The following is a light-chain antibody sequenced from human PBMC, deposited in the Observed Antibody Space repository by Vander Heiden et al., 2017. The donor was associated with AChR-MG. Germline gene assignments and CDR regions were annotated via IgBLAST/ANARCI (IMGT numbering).Light chain of an antibody. Sequence: QSALTQPASVSGPPGQSITISCTGTSSDVGSSNLVSWYQQHPGKAPQLMIYEGSKRPSGVSNRFSGSKSGNTASLTISGLQAEDEADYYCCSYAGSDTYVFGTGTKVTVL. CDR3: CSYAGSDTYV. J-gene: IGLJ1*01. CDR2: EGS. V-gene: IGLV2-23*01. CDR1: SSDVGSSNL.